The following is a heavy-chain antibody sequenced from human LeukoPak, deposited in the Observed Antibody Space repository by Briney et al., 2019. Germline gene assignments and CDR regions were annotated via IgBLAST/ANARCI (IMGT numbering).Heavy chain of an antibody. CDR2: IYHSGST. V-gene: IGHV4-38-2*02. CDR3: AREQYYHGSDY. CDR1: GYSISSGYY. Sequence: SEALSLTCTVSGYSISSGYYWGWIRQPPGKGLEWIGSIYHSGSTYYNPSLKSRVTISVDTSKNQFSLKLSSVTAADTAVYYCAREQYYHGSDYWGQGTLVTVSS. J-gene: IGHJ4*02. D-gene: IGHD3-10*01.